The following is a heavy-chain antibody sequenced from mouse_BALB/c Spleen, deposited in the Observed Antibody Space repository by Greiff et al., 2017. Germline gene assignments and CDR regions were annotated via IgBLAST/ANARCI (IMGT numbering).Heavy chain of an antibody. CDR3: AREYGNYYYAMDY. J-gene: IGHJ4*01. CDR1: GFNIKDTY. CDR2: IDPANGNT. V-gene: IGHV14-3*02. D-gene: IGHD2-10*02. Sequence: VQLQQSGAELVKPGTSVKLSCTASGFNIKDTYMHWVKQRPEQGLEWIGRIDPANGNTKYDPKFQGKATITADTSSNTAYLQLSSLTSEDTAVYYCAREYGNYYYAMDYWGQGTSVTVSS.